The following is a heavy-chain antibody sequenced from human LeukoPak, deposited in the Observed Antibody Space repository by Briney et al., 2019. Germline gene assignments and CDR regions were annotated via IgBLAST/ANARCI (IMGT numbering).Heavy chain of an antibody. CDR1: GFTFSSYA. J-gene: IGHJ4*02. D-gene: IGHD3-16*01. CDR2: ISYDGSNK. V-gene: IGHV3-30-3*01. CDR3: ARDRKGD. Sequence: GGSLRLSCAASGFTFSSYAMHWVRQAPGKGLEWVAVISYDGSNKYYADSVKGRSTISRDNSKNTLYLQMNSLRAEDTAVYYCARDRKGDWGQGTLVTVSS.